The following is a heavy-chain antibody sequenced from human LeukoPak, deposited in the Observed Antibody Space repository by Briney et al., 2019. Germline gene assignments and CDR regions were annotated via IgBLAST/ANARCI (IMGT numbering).Heavy chain of an antibody. CDR1: GYTVSSNA. CDR2: IDTNTGNP. Sequence: ASVKVSCKASGYTVSSNAINWVRQAPGQGLEWMGWIDTNTGNPTYAQGFTGQFVFSLDTSVSTAYLQISSLKAEDTAEYFCSRGYDSSGYSSDWGQGTLVTVSS. J-gene: IGHJ4*02. D-gene: IGHD3-22*01. CDR3: SRGYDSSGYSSD. V-gene: IGHV7-4-1*02.